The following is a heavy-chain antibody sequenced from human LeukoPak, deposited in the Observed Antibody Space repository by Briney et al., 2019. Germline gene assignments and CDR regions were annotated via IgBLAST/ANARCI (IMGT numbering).Heavy chain of an antibody. V-gene: IGHV4-39*01. CDR3: ARQNWNDGWFDP. CDR1: GGSISSSSYY. Sequence: SETLSLTCTVSGGSISSSSYYWGWIRQPPGKGLEWIGSIYYSGSTYYNPSLKSRVTISVDTSKNQFSLKLSSVTAADAAVYYCARQNWNDGWFDPWGQGTLVTVSS. CDR2: IYYSGST. J-gene: IGHJ5*02. D-gene: IGHD1-1*01.